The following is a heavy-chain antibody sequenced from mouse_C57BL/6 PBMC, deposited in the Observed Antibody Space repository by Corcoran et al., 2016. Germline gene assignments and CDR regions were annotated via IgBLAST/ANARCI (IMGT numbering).Heavy chain of an antibody. Sequence: QVTLKESGPGILQSSQTLSLTCSFSGFSLSTSGMGVSWIRQPSGKGLEWLAHIYWDDDKRYNPSLKSRLTISKDTSRNQVFLKITSVDTTDTATYYCARRSFYDYDDAYYFDYWGQGTTLTVSS. J-gene: IGHJ2*01. V-gene: IGHV8-12*01. D-gene: IGHD2-4*01. CDR3: ARRSFYDYDDAYYFDY. CDR1: GFSLSTSGMG. CDR2: IYWDDDK.